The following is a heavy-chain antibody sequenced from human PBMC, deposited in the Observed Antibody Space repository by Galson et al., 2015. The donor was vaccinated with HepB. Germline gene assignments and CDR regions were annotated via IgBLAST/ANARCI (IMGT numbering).Heavy chain of an antibody. CDR3: AKEGYYDFWSGYNWFDP. D-gene: IGHD3-3*01. J-gene: IGHJ5*02. V-gene: IGHV1-18*01. CDR1: GYTFIRYG. Sequence: SVKVSCKASGYTFIRYGITWVRQAPGQGLEYMGSINPYNGNTNYAQKFQGRVTLTTDTSTSTAYMELTSLRAEDTAVYYCAKEGYYDFWSGYNWFDPWGQGTLVTVSP. CDR2: INPYNGNT.